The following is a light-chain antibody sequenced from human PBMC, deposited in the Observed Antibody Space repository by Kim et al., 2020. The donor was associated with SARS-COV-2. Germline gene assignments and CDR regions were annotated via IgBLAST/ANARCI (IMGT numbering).Light chain of an antibody. CDR1: ALPDQY. CDR2: EDS. CDR3: QSTARGCSYEL. V-gene: IGLV3-25*03. Sequence: PRQTARVTCTGDALPDQYVFWYQRQPGQATALLIYEDSVRPSGVPKPFSGSSSGTHATLTVTGVQVDDEADYYCQSTARGCSYELFGGGTRLAVL. J-gene: IGLJ2*01.